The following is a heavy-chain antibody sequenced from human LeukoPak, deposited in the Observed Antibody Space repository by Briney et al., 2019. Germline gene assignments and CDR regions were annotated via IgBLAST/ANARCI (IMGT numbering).Heavy chain of an antibody. J-gene: IGHJ4*02. CDR1: GGSISSNNW. Sequence: SETLSLTCAVSGGSISSNNWWSWVRQPPGKGLEWIGEIYHSGHTNYNPSLKSRVTISVDTSKNQFSLQLSSVTAADTAVYYCARDYGAGSGSYYNAHYWGQGTLVTVSS. CDR2: IYHSGHT. D-gene: IGHD3-10*01. V-gene: IGHV4-4*02. CDR3: ARDYGAGSGSYYNAHY.